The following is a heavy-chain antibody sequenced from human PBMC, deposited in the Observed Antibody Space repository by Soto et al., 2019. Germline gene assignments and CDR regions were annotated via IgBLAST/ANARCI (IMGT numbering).Heavy chain of an antibody. CDR1: GFTFSSYG. J-gene: IGHJ4*02. CDR3: AKDPTDFWSGYSY. V-gene: IGHV3-30*18. D-gene: IGHD3-3*01. Sequence: GGSLRLSCAASGFTFSSYGMHWVRQAPGKGLEWVAVISYDGSNKYYADSVKGRFTISRDNSKNTLYLQMNSLRAEDTAVYYCAKDPTDFWSGYSYWGQGTLVTVSS. CDR2: ISYDGSNK.